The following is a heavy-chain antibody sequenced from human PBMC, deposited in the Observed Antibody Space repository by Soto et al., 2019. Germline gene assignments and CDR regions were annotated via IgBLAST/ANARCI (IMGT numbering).Heavy chain of an antibody. J-gene: IGHJ6*02. CDR2: IYPGDSDT. V-gene: IGHV5-51*01. CDR1: GYSFTSYW. D-gene: IGHD4-17*01. Sequence: GESLKISCKGSGYSFTSYWIGWVRQMPGKGLEWMGIIYPGDSDTRYSPSFQGQVTISADKSISTAYLQWSSLKASDTAMYYCARHLGPSGDYGRSVYYYYGMDVWGQGTTVTVSS. CDR3: ARHLGPSGDYGRSVYYYYGMDV.